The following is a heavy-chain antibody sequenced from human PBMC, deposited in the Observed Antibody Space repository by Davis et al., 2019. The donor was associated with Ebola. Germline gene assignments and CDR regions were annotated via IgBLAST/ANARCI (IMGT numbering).Heavy chain of an antibody. CDR2: INTNTGNP. CDR3: ARDRGNFDY. Sequence: ASVKVSCKASEGAFSNSALSWVRQAPGQGLEWMGWINTNTGNPTYAQGFTGRFVFSLDTSVSTTYLQISSLKAEDTAIYYCARDRGNFDYWGQGTLVTVSS. D-gene: IGHD3-10*01. J-gene: IGHJ4*02. V-gene: IGHV7-4-1*02. CDR1: EGAFSNSA.